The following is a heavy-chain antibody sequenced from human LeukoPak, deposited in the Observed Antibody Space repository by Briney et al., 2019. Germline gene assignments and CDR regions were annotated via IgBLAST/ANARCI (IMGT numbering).Heavy chain of an antibody. Sequence: SETLSLTCTVSGGSISSGGYYWSWIRQPPGKGLEWIGYIYHSGSTYYNPSLKRRVTISVDRSKNQYSLKLSSVTAADTAVYYCARGIAAAGRARWGQGTLVSVFS. D-gene: IGHD6-13*01. V-gene: IGHV4-30-2*01. CDR1: GGSISSGGYY. CDR2: IYHSGST. CDR3: ARGIAAAGRAR. J-gene: IGHJ4*02.